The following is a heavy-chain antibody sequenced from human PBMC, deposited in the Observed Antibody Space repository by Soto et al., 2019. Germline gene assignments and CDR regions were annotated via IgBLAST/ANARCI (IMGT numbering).Heavy chain of an antibody. V-gene: IGHV2-5*02. Sequence: SGPTLVNPTQTLTLTCTFSGFSLSTREVGVGWIRQPPGKALEWLALIYWDDDKRYRPSLKSRLTIVKDTSKNLVILIMTNMDPEDTATYYCAHRAYYYGSGSYHTHWGQGILVTVSS. CDR1: GFSLSTREVG. CDR3: AHRAYYYGSGSYHTH. J-gene: IGHJ4*02. CDR2: IYWDDDK. D-gene: IGHD3-10*01.